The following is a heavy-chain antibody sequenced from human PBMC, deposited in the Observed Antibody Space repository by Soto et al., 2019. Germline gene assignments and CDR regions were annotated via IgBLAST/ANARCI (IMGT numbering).Heavy chain of an antibody. J-gene: IGHJ4*02. V-gene: IGHV3-15*07. CDR3: TTGRTAPFRRDGDYFDS. CDR2: IKSKTDGGTT. Sequence: GGSLRLSRAASGFTFSNAWMNWVRQAPGKGLEWVGRIKSKTDGGTTDYAAPVKGRFTISRDDSKNTLYLQMNSLKTEDTAVYYCTTGRTAPFRRDGDYFDSWCQGTLVTSPQ. CDR1: GFTFSNAW. D-gene: IGHD5-18*01.